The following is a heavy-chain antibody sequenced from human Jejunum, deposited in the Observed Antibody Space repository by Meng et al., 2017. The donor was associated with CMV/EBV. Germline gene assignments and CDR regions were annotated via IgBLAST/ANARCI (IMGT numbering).Heavy chain of an antibody. J-gene: IGHJ4*02. Sequence: FSKHWMSWVRQAEGKGLWWVAKKKQDGRENYYVVSRKGRFTIARYNAKNSLYMQMDSLRDEDTAVYYSAREALVGFGIPRTRTEFDSWGQGTLVTVSS. V-gene: IGHV3-7*01. CDR3: AREALVGFGIPRTRTEFDS. D-gene: IGHD2-8*02. CDR2: KKQDGREN. CDR1: FSKHW.